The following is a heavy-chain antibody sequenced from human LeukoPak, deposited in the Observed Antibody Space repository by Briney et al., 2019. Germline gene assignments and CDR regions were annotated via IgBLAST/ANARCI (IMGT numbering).Heavy chain of an antibody. CDR3: ARDDCSGGSCYDYYGMDV. CDR2: IYTSGST. Sequence: HPSETLSLTCTVSGGSISSYYWSWIRQPAGKGLEWIGRIYTSGSTNYNPSLKSRVTISVDTSKNQFSLKLSSVTAADTAVYYCARDDCSGGSCYDYYGMDVWGQGTTVTVSS. V-gene: IGHV4-4*07. J-gene: IGHJ6*02. CDR1: GGSISSYY. D-gene: IGHD2-15*01.